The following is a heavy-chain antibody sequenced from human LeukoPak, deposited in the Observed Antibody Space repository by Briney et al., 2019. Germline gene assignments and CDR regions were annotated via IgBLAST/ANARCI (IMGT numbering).Heavy chain of an antibody. D-gene: IGHD6-19*01. CDR2: INHSGST. Sequence: SESLSLTCAVYGGSFSGYYWSWIRQPPGKGLEWIGEINHSGSTNYNPSLKSRGTISLDTSKNQFSLKLSSVTAADTAVYCCARGGIGWDSSGWYLYYFDYWGQGTLVTVSS. J-gene: IGHJ4*02. CDR1: GGSFSGYY. V-gene: IGHV4-34*01. CDR3: ARGGIGWDSSGWYLYYFDY.